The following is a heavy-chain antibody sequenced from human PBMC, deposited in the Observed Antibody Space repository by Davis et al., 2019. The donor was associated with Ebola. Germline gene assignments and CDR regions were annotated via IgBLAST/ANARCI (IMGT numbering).Heavy chain of an antibody. J-gene: IGHJ4*02. CDR1: GFTFSGSA. Sequence: GESLKISCAASGFTFSGSAMHWVRQASGKGLEWVGRIRSKANSYATAYAASVKGRFTISRDDSKNTAYLQMNSLKTEDMAVYYCTSETTVIDYWGQGTLVTVSS. D-gene: IGHD4-17*01. V-gene: IGHV3-73*01. CDR2: IRSKANSYAT. CDR3: TSETTVIDY.